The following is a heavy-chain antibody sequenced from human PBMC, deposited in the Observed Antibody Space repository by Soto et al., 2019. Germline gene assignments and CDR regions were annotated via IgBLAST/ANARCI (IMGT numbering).Heavy chain of an antibody. V-gene: IGHV3-30-3*01. CDR1: GFTFSSYA. D-gene: IGHD6-19*01. Sequence: SGGSLRLSCAASGFTFSSYAMHWVRQAPGKGLEWVAVISYDGSNKYYADSVKGRFTISRDNSKNTLYLQMNSLRAEDTAVYYCAREFLKAVAGFDYWGQGTLVTASS. CDR2: ISYDGSNK. CDR3: AREFLKAVAGFDY. J-gene: IGHJ4*02.